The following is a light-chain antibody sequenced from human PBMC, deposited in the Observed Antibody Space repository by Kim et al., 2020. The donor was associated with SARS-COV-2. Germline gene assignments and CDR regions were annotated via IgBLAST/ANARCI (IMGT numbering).Light chain of an antibody. J-gene: IGKJ2*01. Sequence: EIVMTQSPSTLSVSPGERATLSCRASQSVSNNLAWYHQKPGQAPRLLIYGASTRATGIPARFSGSGSGTEFTLTISSLQSEDFAVYYCQQYNNWPPYTFGQGTKLEI. CDR3: QQYNNWPPYT. V-gene: IGKV3-15*01. CDR1: QSVSNN. CDR2: GAS.